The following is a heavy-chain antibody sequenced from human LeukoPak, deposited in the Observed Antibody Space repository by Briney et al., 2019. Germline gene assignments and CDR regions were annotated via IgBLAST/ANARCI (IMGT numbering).Heavy chain of an antibody. CDR3: ARLSENLGSNFDY. V-gene: IGHV4-34*01. D-gene: IGHD2/OR15-2a*01. J-gene: IGHJ4*02. CDR2: INHTGST. CDR1: GGSFSGYY. Sequence: PSETLSLTCAVYGGSFSGYYWSWIRQPPGKGLEWIGDINHTGSTNYNPSLESRVTISVAPSKNQFSLKLSSVTAADTVVYYCARLSENLGSNFDYWGQGTLVTVSS.